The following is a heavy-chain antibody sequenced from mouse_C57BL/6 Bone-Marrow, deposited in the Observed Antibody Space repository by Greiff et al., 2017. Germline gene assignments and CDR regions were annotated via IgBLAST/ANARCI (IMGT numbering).Heavy chain of an antibody. V-gene: IGHV14-3*01. CDR1: GFNIKNTY. CDR3: ARTDYYGSIYFDY. J-gene: IGHJ2*01. CDR2: IDPANGNT. Sequence: EVKVVESVAELVRPGASVKLSCTASGFNIKNTYMHWVKQRPEQGLEWIGRIDPANGNTKYAPKFQGKATITADTSSNTAYLQLSSLTSEDTAIYYCARTDYYGSIYFDYWGQGTTLTVSS. D-gene: IGHD1-1*01.